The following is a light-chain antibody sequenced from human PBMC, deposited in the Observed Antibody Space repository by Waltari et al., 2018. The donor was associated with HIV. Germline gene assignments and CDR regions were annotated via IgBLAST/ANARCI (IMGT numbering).Light chain of an antibody. CDR1: NTGSKK. Sequence: TQALPITVSLERTAKSTCVGCNTGSKKVNWYQQKPGQAPVLAIFRDIMRPSGIPERFSGSNSGKSATLTISRAQAGDEGDYYCQVWDSSSVVFATGTKVTVL. CDR3: QVWDSSSVV. CDR2: RDI. J-gene: IGLJ1*01. V-gene: IGLV3-9*01.